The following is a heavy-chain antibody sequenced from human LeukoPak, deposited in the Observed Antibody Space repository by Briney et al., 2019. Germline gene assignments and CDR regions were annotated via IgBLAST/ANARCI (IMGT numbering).Heavy chain of an antibody. D-gene: IGHD3-10*01. CDR2: ISSTGATI. CDR1: GFTFSSNG. Sequence: PGGSLRLSCAASGFTFSSNGMNWVRQAPGKGLDFIAYISSTGATIYYADSLKGRFTISRDNARNSLYLQMNSLRDEGTAVYFCARANSLMVRGVISYFDSWGQGTLVTVSS. J-gene: IGHJ4*02. V-gene: IGHV3-48*02. CDR3: ARANSLMVRGVISYFDS.